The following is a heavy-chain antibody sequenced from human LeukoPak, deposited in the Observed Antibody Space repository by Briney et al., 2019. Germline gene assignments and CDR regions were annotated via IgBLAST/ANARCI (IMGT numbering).Heavy chain of an antibody. CDR2: ISYDGNDK. D-gene: IGHD6-19*01. CDR3: ASAITVAGSVGFDY. V-gene: IGHV3-30-3*01. Sequence: QTGGSLRLSCAASGFTFSNYAMHWVRQAPGKGLEWVAIISYDGNDKYYTDSVKGRFTISRDKSKNTLYLQMSSLRAEDTALYYCASAITVAGSVGFDYWGQGTLVTVSS. J-gene: IGHJ4*02. CDR1: GFTFSNYA.